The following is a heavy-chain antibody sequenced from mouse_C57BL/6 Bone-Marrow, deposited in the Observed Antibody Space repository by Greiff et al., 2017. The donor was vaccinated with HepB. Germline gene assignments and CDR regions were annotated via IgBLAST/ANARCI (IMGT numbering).Heavy chain of an antibody. D-gene: IGHD3-2*02. J-gene: IGHJ2*01. Sequence: QVQLQQPGAELVKPGASVKLSCKASGYTFTSYWMHWVKQRPGQGLEWIGYINPSSGYTKYNQKFKDKATLTADKSSSTAYMQLGSLTYDDSAVYYCARFPSAYWGQGTTLTVSS. CDR2: INPSSGYT. CDR3: ARFPSAY. CDR1: GYTFTSYW. V-gene: IGHV1-7*01.